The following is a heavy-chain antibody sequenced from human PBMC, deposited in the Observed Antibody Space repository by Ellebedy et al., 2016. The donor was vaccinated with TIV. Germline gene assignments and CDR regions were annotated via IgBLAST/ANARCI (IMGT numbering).Heavy chain of an antibody. J-gene: IGHJ4*02. CDR3: AKDPDHYGSGTHATVDY. D-gene: IGHD3-10*01. Sequence: GESLKISCVASGFTFSSYGMHWVRQAPGKGLDWVAGTRYDGSNKYYADSVRGRFNMSRDNSKNTLYLQMNSLRADDTELYYCAKDPDHYGSGTHATVDYWGQGAVVTVSS. CDR2: TRYDGSNK. V-gene: IGHV3-30*02. CDR1: GFTFSSYG.